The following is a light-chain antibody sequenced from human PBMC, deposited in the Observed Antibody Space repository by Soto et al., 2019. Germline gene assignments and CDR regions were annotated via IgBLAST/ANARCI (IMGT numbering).Light chain of an antibody. CDR2: DAS. J-gene: IGKJ1*01. CDR1: QSISSW. V-gene: IGKV1-5*01. Sequence: IQLTQSPSTLSASVGDRVTITCRAGQSISSWLAWYQQKPGKAPKLLIYDASSLESGVPSRFSGSGSGTEFTLTISSLQPDDFATYYCQQYNSYSTFGQGTKV. CDR3: QQYNSYST.